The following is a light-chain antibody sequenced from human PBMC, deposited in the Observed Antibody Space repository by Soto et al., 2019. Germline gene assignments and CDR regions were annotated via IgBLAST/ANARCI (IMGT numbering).Light chain of an antibody. CDR3: QQSYSTPYT. Sequence: DIQMTQSPYSLSASVGDRVTIPCRARQIISSFLNWYQQEHGKAPKLLIYGASRLQRGVPSRFSGGGSGTDFTHTIGRLQTEDFATYYCQQSYSTPYTFGQGTELEIK. J-gene: IGKJ2*01. CDR1: QIISSF. CDR2: GAS. V-gene: IGKV1-39*01.